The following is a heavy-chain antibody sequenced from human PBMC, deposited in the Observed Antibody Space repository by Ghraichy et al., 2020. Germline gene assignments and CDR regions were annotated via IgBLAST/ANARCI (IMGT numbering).Heavy chain of an antibody. J-gene: IGHJ3*02. V-gene: IGHV1-8*03. D-gene: IGHD1-26*01. CDR2: MNPNSGNT. CDR3: ATVLGSPHDAFDI. Sequence: ASVKVSCKASGYTLTSYNINWVRQATGQGLEWMGWMNPNSGNTGYAQKFQGRVTITRDTSISTAYMELSSLRSEDTAVYYCATVLGSPHDAFDIWGQGTPVTVSS. CDR1: GYTLTSYN.